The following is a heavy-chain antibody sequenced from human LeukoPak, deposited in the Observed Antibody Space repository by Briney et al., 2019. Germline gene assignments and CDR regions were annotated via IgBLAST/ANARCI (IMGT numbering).Heavy chain of an antibody. V-gene: IGHV4-4*07. D-gene: IGHD2-15*01. Sequence: SETLSLTGTVSGGSICSFYWSWIRQPAGKGLEWIGRIYTSGSTNYNPSLKSRVTMSVDTSQNQCSLKLSSVTAADTAVYYCARGAPGYCSGGSCYTPFFDYWGQGTLVTVSS. J-gene: IGHJ4*02. CDR2: IYTSGST. CDR1: GGSICSFY. CDR3: ARGAPGYCSGGSCYTPFFDY.